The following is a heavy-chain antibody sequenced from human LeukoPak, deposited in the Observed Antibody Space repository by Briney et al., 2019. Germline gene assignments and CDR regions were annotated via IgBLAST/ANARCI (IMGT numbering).Heavy chain of an antibody. Sequence: GGSLRLSCAASGFTFSDYYMSWIRQAPGKGLEWVSYISSSGSTIYYADSVKGRFTISRDNAKNSLYLQMNSLRAEDTAVYYCARTHADCSSTSCYLKRAYYYYYTDVWGKGTTVTVSS. D-gene: IGHD2-2*01. CDR2: ISSSGSTI. J-gene: IGHJ6*03. CDR3: ARTHADCSSTSCYLKRAYYYYYTDV. V-gene: IGHV3-11*01. CDR1: GFTFSDYY.